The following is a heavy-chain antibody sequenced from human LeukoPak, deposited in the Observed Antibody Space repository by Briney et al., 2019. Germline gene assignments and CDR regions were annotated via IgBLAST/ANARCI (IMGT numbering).Heavy chain of an antibody. CDR3: AKDRDGYNGNFDY. Sequence: GGSLRLSCATSGFTFDDYAMHWVRQTPGKGLEWVSGISWNSGAIGYADSVKGRFTISRDNAKNSLYLQMNSLRAEDTALYYYAKDRDGYNGNFDYWGQGNLVTVSS. CDR1: GFTFDDYA. V-gene: IGHV3-9*01. D-gene: IGHD5-24*01. CDR2: ISWNSGAI. J-gene: IGHJ4*02.